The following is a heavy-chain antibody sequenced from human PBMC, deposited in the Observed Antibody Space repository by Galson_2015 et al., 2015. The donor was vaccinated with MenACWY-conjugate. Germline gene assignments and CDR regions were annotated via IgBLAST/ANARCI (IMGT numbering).Heavy chain of an antibody. CDR1: GFIFNTYW. V-gene: IGHV3-74*01. CDR3: AQTRGASFYFDS. D-gene: IGHD1-26*01. Sequence: SLRLSCAASGFIFNTYWMHWVRHAPGKGLVWVSRINPGGSSTTYADSVKDRFTISRDSAKNTLYLQMNSLRPEDTAVFYCAQTRGASFYFDSWGQGTLVTVSS. CDR2: INPGGSST. J-gene: IGHJ4*02.